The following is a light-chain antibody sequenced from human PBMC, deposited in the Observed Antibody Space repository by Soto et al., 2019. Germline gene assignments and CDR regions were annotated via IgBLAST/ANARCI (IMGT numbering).Light chain of an antibody. J-gene: IGKJ2*01. CDR1: QSVSSK. CDR2: GAS. V-gene: IGKV3-15*01. CDR3: QQYSNWPYT. Sequence: DIVMTQSPAPLSLSPGERVTLSCRASQSVSSKLAWYQQKPGQAPRLLIYGASIRATDIPARFSGSGSGTEFTLTISRLQSEDFAIFYCQQYSNWPYTFGQGTKLEIK.